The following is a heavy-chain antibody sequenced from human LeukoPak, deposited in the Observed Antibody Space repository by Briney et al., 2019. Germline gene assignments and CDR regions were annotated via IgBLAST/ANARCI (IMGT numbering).Heavy chain of an antibody. CDR2: IYYSGST. D-gene: IGHD2-2*01. V-gene: IGHV4-61*01. J-gene: IGHJ3*02. CDR3: ARADIVVVPAAKGDAFDI. Sequence: KPSETLSLTCTVSGGSVSSGSYYWSWIRQPPGKGLEWIGYIYYSGSTNYNPSLKSRVTISVDTSKNQFSLKLSSVTAADTAVYYCARADIVVVPAAKGDAFDIWGQGTMVTVSS. CDR1: GGSVSSGSYY.